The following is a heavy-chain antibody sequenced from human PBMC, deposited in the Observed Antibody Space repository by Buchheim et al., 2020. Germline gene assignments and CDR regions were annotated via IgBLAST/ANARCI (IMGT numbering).Heavy chain of an antibody. CDR3: ARGLGYCSGGSCWPFDY. CDR2: IFYSGST. Sequence: QVQLQESGPGLVKPSETLSLTCAVSGASIGSSYWTWVRQSPGKGLQWIGYIFYSGSTNYNPSLKNRVAISVDTPKNQFSLKLSSVTAADTAVYYCARGLGYCSGGSCWPFDYWGQGTL. CDR1: GASIGSSY. D-gene: IGHD2-15*01. V-gene: IGHV4-59*12. J-gene: IGHJ4*02.